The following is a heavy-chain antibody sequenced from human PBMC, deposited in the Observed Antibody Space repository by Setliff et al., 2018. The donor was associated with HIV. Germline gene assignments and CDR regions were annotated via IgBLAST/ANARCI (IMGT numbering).Heavy chain of an antibody. CDR3: AKSAFGGVSPFDY. V-gene: IGHV3-23*01. J-gene: IGHJ4*02. D-gene: IGHD3-16*01. CDR1: GFTFRSYA. Sequence: GGSLRLSCGASGFTFRSYAMNWGRQAPGKGLEWVSTISGSGGNTNYADSVKGRFTVSRDNSKNTLYLQMNSLRPEDTAVYYCAKSAFGGVSPFDYWGQGTLVTVSS. CDR2: ISGSGGNT.